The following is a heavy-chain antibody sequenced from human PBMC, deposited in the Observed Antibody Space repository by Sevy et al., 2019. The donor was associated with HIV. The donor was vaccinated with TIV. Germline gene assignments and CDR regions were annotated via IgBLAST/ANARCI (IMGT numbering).Heavy chain of an antibody. V-gene: IGHV4-61*02. CDR3: ARQYGSGSYFWLV. J-gene: IGHJ4*02. Sequence: SETLSLTCTVSGDPINSGSYYWSWIRQPAGKGPEWIGRIYSSGETNYNPSLNSRVTISLDTSKNQFFLKLGSVTASDTAVYYCARQYGSGSYFWLVWGQGTLVTVSS. CDR1: GDPINSGSYY. D-gene: IGHD3-10*01. CDR2: IYSSGET.